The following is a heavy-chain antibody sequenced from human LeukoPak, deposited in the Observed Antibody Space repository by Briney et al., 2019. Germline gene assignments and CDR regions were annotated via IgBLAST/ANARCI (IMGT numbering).Heavy chain of an antibody. V-gene: IGHV1-18*01. CDR2: ISAYNGNT. CDR1: GYTFTSYG. D-gene: IGHD2-2*01. J-gene: IGHJ4*02. CDR3: ARSIVSQTKGDIVVGPAADDVAGKYYFDF. Sequence: GASVTVSCKASGYTFTSYGMSWVRQAPGQGLEWMVWISAYNGNTNYAQKLQGRVTMTTDTSTSTAYMELRSLRSDDTAVYYCARSIVSQTKGDIVVGPAADDVAGKYYFDFWGQGTLVTVSS.